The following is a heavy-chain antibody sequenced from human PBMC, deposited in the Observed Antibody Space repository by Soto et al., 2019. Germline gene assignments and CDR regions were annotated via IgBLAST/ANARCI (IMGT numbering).Heavy chain of an antibody. V-gene: IGHV4-59*12. D-gene: IGHD6-13*01. CDR3: ASMAAAGTSNFDY. CDR1: GGSISSYY. CDR2: IYYSGST. Sequence: SETLSLTCTVSGGSISSYYWSWIRQPPGKGLEWIGEIYYSGSTNYNPSLKSRVTISVDKSKNQFSLKLSSVTAADTAVYYCASMAAAGTSNFDYWGQGTLVTVSS. J-gene: IGHJ4*02.